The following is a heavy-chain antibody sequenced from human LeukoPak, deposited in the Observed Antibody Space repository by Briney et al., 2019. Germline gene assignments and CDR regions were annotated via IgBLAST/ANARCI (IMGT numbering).Heavy chain of an antibody. CDR3: ARAPGIRYFDRSIVYYYYYYMDV. Sequence: ASVKVSCKASGYTFTSHYMHWVRQAPGQGLEWMGLINPSGSSTLYAQKFQGRVTMTRDMSTTTDYMELSSLRSEDTAVYYCARAPGIRYFDRSIVYYYYYYMDVWGKGTTVTISS. CDR2: INPSGSST. D-gene: IGHD3-9*01. CDR1: GYTFTSHY. V-gene: IGHV1-46*01. J-gene: IGHJ6*03.